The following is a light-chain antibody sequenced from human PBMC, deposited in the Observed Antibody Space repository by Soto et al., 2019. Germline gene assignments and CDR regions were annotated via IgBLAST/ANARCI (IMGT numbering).Light chain of an antibody. CDR2: DAS. J-gene: IGKJ1*01. CDR3: QHYNSYSEA. V-gene: IGKV3-15*01. Sequence: ETMMTQSPAPLSVSLGERANLSCRASQSLRSSLAWYQQKPGQAPRLLIYDASTRATGIPARFSGSGSGTDFTLTISGLQSEDFATYYCQHYNSYSEAFGQGTKVDIK. CDR1: QSLRSS.